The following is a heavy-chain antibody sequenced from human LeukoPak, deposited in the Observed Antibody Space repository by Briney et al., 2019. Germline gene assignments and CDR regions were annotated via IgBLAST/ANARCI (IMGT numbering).Heavy chain of an antibody. D-gene: IGHD6-19*01. Sequence: SETLSLTCTVSGGSISSGDYYRSWIRQPPGKGLEWIGYIYYSGSTYYNPSLKSRVTISVDTSKNQFSLKLSSVTAADTAVYYCAGWGYSSGWQLYYYYMDVWGKGTTVTVSS. CDR2: IYYSGST. CDR1: GGSISSGDYY. CDR3: AGWGYSSGWQLYYYYMDV. V-gene: IGHV4-30-4*08. J-gene: IGHJ6*03.